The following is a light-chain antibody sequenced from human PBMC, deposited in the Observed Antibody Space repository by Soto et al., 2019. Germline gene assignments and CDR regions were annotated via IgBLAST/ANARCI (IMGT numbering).Light chain of an antibody. CDR1: QTVSSS. CDR2: EAS. J-gene: IGKJ4*01. CDR3: QQHINWPLT. V-gene: IGKV3-11*01. Sequence: EIVLTQSPGTVSLSAGESATRXXRASQTVSSSLAWYQQKPGQAPRLXIYEASNRATGIPARFSGSGAGADFTLTISSLEPEDFALYYCQQHINWPLTFGGGTKVDIK.